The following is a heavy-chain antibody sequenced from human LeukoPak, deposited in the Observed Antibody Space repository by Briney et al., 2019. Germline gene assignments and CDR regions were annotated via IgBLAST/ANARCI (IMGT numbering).Heavy chain of an antibody. CDR3: AKDHFGDHYFDY. CDR1: GFTFSSYW. J-gene: IGHJ4*02. V-gene: IGHV3-7*03. Sequence: GGSLRLSCAASGFTFSSYWMSWVRQAPGKGLEWVANIKQDGSEKYYVDSVKGRFTISRDNSRSALYLQMNSLRAEDTAIYYCAKDHFGDHYFDYWGQGTLVTVSS. CDR2: IKQDGSEK. D-gene: IGHD3-10*01.